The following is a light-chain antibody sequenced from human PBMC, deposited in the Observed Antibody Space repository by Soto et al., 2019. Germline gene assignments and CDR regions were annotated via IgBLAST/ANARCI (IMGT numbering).Light chain of an antibody. V-gene: IGKV3-20*01. Sequence: VLTQSPGTLSLSPGERAAISCRASQSIGSSYLAWYQHKPGQAPRLLIYGASSRATGISHRFSGSGSGTDFTLTISRLETEDCGVYYCQQYGGSPPFTFGQGTSLEIK. CDR3: QQYGGSPPFT. CDR2: GAS. CDR1: QSIGSSY. J-gene: IGKJ2*01.